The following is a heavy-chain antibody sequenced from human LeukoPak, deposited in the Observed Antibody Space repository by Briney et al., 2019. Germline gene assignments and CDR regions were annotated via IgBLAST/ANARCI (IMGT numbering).Heavy chain of an antibody. Sequence: PSETLSLTCAVSGGSISSGGYSWSWIRQPPGKGLEWIGYIYYSGSTNYNPSLKSRVTISVDTSKNQFSLKLSSVTAADTAVYYCARQYLGNLSEYYFDYWGQGTLVTVSS. D-gene: IGHD1-14*01. CDR2: IYYSGST. J-gene: IGHJ4*02. CDR1: GGSISSGGYS. V-gene: IGHV4-61*08. CDR3: ARQYLGNLSEYYFDY.